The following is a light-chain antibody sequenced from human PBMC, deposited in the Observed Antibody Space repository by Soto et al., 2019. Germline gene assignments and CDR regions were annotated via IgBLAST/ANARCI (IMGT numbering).Light chain of an antibody. CDR2: AVT. CDR1: SSDIGGYNF. Sequence: QSVLTQPASVSGSPGQSITISCTGTSSDIGGYNFVSWYHQHPGKAPKLLIYAVTNRPSGIPDRFSGSKSGNTASLTISGPQAEDGADYYCASYTTRSTVVFGGGTKLTVL. CDR3: ASYTTRSTVV. V-gene: IGLV2-14*01. J-gene: IGLJ2*01.